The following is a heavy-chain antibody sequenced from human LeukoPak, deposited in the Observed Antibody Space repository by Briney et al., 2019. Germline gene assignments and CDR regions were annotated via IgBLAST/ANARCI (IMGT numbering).Heavy chain of an antibody. Sequence: SETLSLTCTVSGGSFSSGSYYWSWIRQPPGKGLEWIGYIYYSGSTNYNPSLKSRVTISVDTSKNQFSLKLSSVTAADTAVYYCARDIRQQLVPGWFDPWGQGTLVTVSS. V-gene: IGHV4-61*01. CDR1: GGSFSSGSYY. CDR2: IYYSGST. CDR3: ARDIRQQLVPGWFDP. J-gene: IGHJ5*02. D-gene: IGHD6-13*01.